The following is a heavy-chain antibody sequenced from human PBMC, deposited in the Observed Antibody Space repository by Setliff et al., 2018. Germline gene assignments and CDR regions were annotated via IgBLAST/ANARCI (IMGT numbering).Heavy chain of an antibody. CDR3: ARHSPYYYYMDV. J-gene: IGHJ6*03. CDR2: IYYTGNS. CDR1: GDSLRSSSSYY. V-gene: IGHV4-39*01. Sequence: SETLSLTCTVSGDSLRSSSSYYWAWIRQPPGKGLEWIGSIYYTGNSYYNPSLRSRITMSMDTSKNQFSLRLTSVTAADTSVHYCARHSPYYYYMDVWGNGTTVTVSS.